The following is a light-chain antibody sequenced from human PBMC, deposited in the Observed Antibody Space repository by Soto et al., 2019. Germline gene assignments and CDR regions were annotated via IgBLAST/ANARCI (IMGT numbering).Light chain of an antibody. CDR3: SSYTGSNPVV. Sequence: QSALTQPPSASGSPGQSVTISCTGTSSDVGGYNHVSWYQQHPGKVPKVMINEVSKRASGVPDRFSGSKSGNTASLTVSGLQAEDEADYYCSSYTGSNPVVFGGGTPLTVL. CDR2: EVS. V-gene: IGLV2-8*01. CDR1: SSDVGGYNH. J-gene: IGLJ2*01.